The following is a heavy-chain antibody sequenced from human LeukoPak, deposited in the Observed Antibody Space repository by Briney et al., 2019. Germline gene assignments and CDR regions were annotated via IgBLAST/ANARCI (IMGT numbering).Heavy chain of an antibody. D-gene: IGHD6-13*01. CDR2: ITPDEGST. J-gene: IGHJ6*02. CDR3: ARDWGLIAAAGTDYYYVMDV. Sequence: GSVKVSCKASGYTFTSYYMHWVRQAPGQGLEWMGIITPDEGSTSYAQKFQGRVTMTRDTSTSTVYMELSSLRSEDTAVYYCARDWGLIAAAGTDYYYVMDVWGQGTTVTVSS. CDR1: GYTFTSYY. V-gene: IGHV1-46*01.